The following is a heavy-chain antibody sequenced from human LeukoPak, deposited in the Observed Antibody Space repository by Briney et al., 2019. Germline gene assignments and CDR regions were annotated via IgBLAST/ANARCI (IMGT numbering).Heavy chain of an antibody. D-gene: IGHD5-24*01. CDR3: ARSVEMATIPFDY. CDR1: GGSISSSYY. Sequence: SETLSLTCIVSGGSISSSYYWNWIRQPPGKGLEWIGYIYYSGSTNYIPSLKSRVTISVDTSKNQFSLKLSSVTAADTAVYYRARSVEMATIPFDYWGQGTLVTVSS. J-gene: IGHJ4*02. CDR2: IYYSGST. V-gene: IGHV4-59*08.